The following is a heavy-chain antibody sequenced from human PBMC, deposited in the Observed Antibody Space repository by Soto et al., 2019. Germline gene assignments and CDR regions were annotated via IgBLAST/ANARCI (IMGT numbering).Heavy chain of an antibody. J-gene: IGHJ6*02. CDR1: GCSISSSSYY. Sequence: PSETLSLTCTVSGCSISSSSYYWGWIRQPPGKGLERIGSIYYSGSTYYNPSLKSRVTISVDTSKNQFSLKLSSVTAADTAVYYCARHDLGYCSGGSCYPNDYYYSMDVWGQGTTVTVSS. CDR2: IYYSGST. CDR3: ARHDLGYCSGGSCYPNDYYYSMDV. V-gene: IGHV4-39*01. D-gene: IGHD2-15*01.